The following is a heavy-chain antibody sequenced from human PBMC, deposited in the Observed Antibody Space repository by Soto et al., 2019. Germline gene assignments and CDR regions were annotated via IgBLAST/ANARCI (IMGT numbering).Heavy chain of an antibody. CDR3: ARHSSGFAAFDI. D-gene: IGHD3-22*01. CDR1: GYSFTSYW. Sequence: ESLKIFFRGSGYSFTSYWIAWVRQMPGKGLEWMGIIYPDDSDTRYSPSFQGQVTISADKSISTAFLQWSSLKASDTAMYYCARHSSGFAAFDIWGQGTMVTVSS. V-gene: IGHV5-51*01. J-gene: IGHJ3*02. CDR2: IYPDDSDT.